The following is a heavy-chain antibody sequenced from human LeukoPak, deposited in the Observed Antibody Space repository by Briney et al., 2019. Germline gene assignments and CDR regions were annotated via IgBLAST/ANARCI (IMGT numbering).Heavy chain of an antibody. Sequence: ASVKVSCKVSGDTVTGSSIHWVRQAPGHGLEWMGGFDPEDGARIFAQKFQGRVTMTEDTSTDTAYMDLSSLRSEDMAVYYCAAGYTYDYSLYWGQGTLVTVSS. CDR2: FDPEDGAR. D-gene: IGHD5-18*01. CDR3: AAGYTYDYSLY. V-gene: IGHV1-24*01. J-gene: IGHJ4*02. CDR1: GDTVTGSS.